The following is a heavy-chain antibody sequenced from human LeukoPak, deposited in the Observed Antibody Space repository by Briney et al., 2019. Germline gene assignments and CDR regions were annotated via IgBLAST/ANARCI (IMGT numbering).Heavy chain of an antibody. J-gene: IGHJ4*02. Sequence: GGSLRLSCAASGFTFSSHWMSWVRQAPGKGLEWAANIKQDGSEKYYVDSVRGRFTISRDNAKNSLYLQMNSLRAEDTAVYYCARADYWGQGTLVTVSS. CDR1: GFTFSSHW. V-gene: IGHV3-7*02. CDR3: ARADY. CDR2: IKQDGSEK.